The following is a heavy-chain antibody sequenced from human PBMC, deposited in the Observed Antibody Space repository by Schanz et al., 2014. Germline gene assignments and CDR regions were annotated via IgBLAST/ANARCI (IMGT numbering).Heavy chain of an antibody. D-gene: IGHD5-12*01. J-gene: IGHJ4*02. Sequence: EVQLVESGGGLVQPGGSLRLSCAASGFTFSSYAMSWVRQAPGKGLEWVSTISDSGSSTYYADSVKGRFTISRDKSKNTLYLQMNSLRAEDTAVYYCARDPNSVNEIDYWGQGTLVTVSS. V-gene: IGHV3-23*04. CDR2: ISDSGSST. CDR1: GFTFSSYA. CDR3: ARDPNSVNEIDY.